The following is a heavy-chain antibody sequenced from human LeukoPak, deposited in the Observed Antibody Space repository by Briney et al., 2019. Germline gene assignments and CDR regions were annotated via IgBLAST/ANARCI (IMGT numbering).Heavy chain of an antibody. D-gene: IGHD2-2*01. V-gene: IGHV1-18*01. CDR1: GYTFTSYG. CDR2: ISSYNGKT. Sequence: ASVKVSCKASGYTFTSYGISWVRQAPGQGLEWMGGISSYNGKTNYAQKLQGRVTMTTDTSTSTAYMELRSLRSDDTAVYYCARLYCSSTSCYGYYYYMDVWGKGTTVTVSS. J-gene: IGHJ6*03. CDR3: ARLYCSSTSCYGYYYYMDV.